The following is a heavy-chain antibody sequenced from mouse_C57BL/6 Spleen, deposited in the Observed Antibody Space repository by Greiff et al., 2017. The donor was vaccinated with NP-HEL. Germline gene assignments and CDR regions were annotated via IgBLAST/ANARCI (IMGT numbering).Heavy chain of an antibody. CDR1: GFSLSTSGMG. CDR2: SYWDDDE. Sequence: QVTLKESGPGILQSSQTLSLTCSFSGFSLSTSGMGVSWIRQPSGKGLEWLAHSYWDDDERYNPSRKSRLKITKDTSSNQIFLTITCMDTADIATYYCALRANYDGYDWYFDVWGTGTPVTVSS. D-gene: IGHD2-3*01. CDR3: ALRANYDGYDWYFDV. V-gene: IGHV8-12*01. J-gene: IGHJ1*03.